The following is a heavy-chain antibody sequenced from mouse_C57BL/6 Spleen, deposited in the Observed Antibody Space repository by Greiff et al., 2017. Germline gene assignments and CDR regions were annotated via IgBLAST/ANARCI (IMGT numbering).Heavy chain of an antibody. Sequence: HVQLQQSGAELARPGASVKLSCKASGYSFTSYGISWVKQRPGQGLEWIGEIYPRSGNTYYNEKFKGKATLTADQSSSTAYMQLRSLTSEDSAVYFCERGEDYYGSSSLCAMDYWGKGTSVTVSS. CDR2: IYPRSGNT. D-gene: IGHD1-1*01. CDR1: GYSFTSYG. CDR3: ERGEDYYGSSSLCAMDY. J-gene: IGHJ4*01. V-gene: IGHV1-81*01.